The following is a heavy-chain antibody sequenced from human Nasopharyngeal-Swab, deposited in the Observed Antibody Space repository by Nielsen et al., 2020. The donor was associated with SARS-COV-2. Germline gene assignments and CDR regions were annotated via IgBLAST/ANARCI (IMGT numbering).Heavy chain of an antibody. CDR1: GFTFSSYW. Sequence: GASLRLSCAASGFTFSSYWMHWVRQAPGQGLVWVSRIISDGSCTSYADSVTGRFTISRDNAKNTLYLQMNSLRAEDTAVYYCARSRKLMDVWGQGTTVTVSS. V-gene: IGHV3-74*01. CDR3: ARSRKLMDV. D-gene: IGHD6-13*01. J-gene: IGHJ6*02. CDR2: IISDGSCT.